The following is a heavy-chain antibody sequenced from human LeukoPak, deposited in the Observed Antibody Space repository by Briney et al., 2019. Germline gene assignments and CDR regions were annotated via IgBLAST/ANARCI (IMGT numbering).Heavy chain of an antibody. CDR3: ARDTATVTTGDAFDI. CDR2: INWNGGST. Sequence: GGSLRLSCAASGFTFDDYGMSWVRQAPGKGLEWVSGINWNGGSTGYADSVKGRFTISRDNAKNSLYLQMNSLRAEDTALYYCARDTATVTTGDAFDIWGQGTMVTVSS. J-gene: IGHJ3*02. D-gene: IGHD4-17*01. CDR1: GFTFDDYG. V-gene: IGHV3-20*04.